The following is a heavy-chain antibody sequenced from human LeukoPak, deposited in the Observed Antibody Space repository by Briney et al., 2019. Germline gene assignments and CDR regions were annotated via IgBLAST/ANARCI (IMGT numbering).Heavy chain of an antibody. CDR1: GYTFTSYG. Sequence: ASVKVSCKAAGYTFTSYGFSWVRQAPGQGLEWMGWISTYYGNTNYAQKLQDRVTMTTDTSTSTAYMELTSLRSDDTAVYYCARVYSTNYYGSGDRPFLFDYWGQGTVVTVSS. J-gene: IGHJ4*02. V-gene: IGHV1-18*01. D-gene: IGHD3-10*01. CDR2: ISTYYGNT. CDR3: ARVYSTNYYGSGDRPFLFDY.